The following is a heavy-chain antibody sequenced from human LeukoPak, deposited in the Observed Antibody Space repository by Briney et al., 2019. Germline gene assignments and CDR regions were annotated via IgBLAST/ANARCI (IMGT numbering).Heavy chain of an antibody. V-gene: IGHV3-48*01. D-gene: IGHD2-15*01. CDR3: ARDPCSGGSCYYYYGMDV. CDR2: ISGTGSTI. J-gene: IGHJ6*02. Sequence: GGSLRLSCAASGFTFSSYSMNWVRQAPGKGLEWVSYISGTGSTIYYADSVKGRFTISRDNSKNTLYLQMNSLRAEDTAVYYCARDPCSGGSCYYYYGMDVWAKGPRSPSP. CDR1: GFTFSSYS.